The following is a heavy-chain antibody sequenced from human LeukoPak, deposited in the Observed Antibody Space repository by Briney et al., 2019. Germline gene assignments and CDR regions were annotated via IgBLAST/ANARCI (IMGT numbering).Heavy chain of an antibody. CDR3: TRRAAALDAFDI. D-gene: IGHD6-13*01. CDR1: GFTFSSYW. J-gene: IGHJ3*02. CDR2: IKSDGSST. Sequence: GGSLRLSCAASGFTFSSYWMHWVRQAPGKGLVWVSRIKSDGSSTTYADSVKGRFAISRDNAKNTLYLQMNSLRAEDTAVYYCTRRAAALDAFDIWGQGTMVTVSS. V-gene: IGHV3-74*01.